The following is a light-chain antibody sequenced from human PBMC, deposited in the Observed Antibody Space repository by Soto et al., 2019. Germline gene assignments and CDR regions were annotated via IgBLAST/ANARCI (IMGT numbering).Light chain of an antibody. CDR3: HQHGGSPET. J-gene: IGKJ1*01. V-gene: IGKV3-20*01. CDR1: QSISNDH. CDR2: GTS. Sequence: EIVLTQSPGTLSLSPGERVTLSCRASQSISNDHLAWYQQKSGQPPRLLIHGTSNRETGIPDRFSGSGSGTEFTLTFTRLEPEDSGIYHCHQHGGSPETFGQGTKVDIK.